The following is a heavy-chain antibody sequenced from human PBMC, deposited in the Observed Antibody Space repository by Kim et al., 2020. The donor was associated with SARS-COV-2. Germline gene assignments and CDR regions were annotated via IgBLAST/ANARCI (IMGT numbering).Heavy chain of an antibody. D-gene: IGHD5-18*01. J-gene: IGHJ6*02. CDR1: GGTFSSYA. CDR2: IIPIFGTA. CDR3: ARDSGTAMDDYYYGMDV. Sequence: SAKVSCKASGGTFSSYAISWVRQAPGQGLEWMGGIIPIFGTANYAQKFQGRVTITADESTSTAYMELSSLRSEDTAVYYCARDSGTAMDDYYYGMDVWGQGTTVTVSS. V-gene: IGHV1-69*13.